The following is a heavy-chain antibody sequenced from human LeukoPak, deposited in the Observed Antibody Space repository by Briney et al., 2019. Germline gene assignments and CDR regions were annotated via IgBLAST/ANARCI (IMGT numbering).Heavy chain of an antibody. CDR3: ARDLVVGIAVADDY. J-gene: IGHJ4*02. CDR2: ISSSSYI. V-gene: IGHV3-21*01. Sequence: GGSLRLSCAASGFTFSSYSMNWDRQAPGKGLEWVSSISSSSYIYYADSVKGRFTISRDNAKNSLYLQMNSLRAEDTAVYYCARDLVVGIAVADDYWGQGTLVTVSS. D-gene: IGHD6-19*01. CDR1: GFTFSSYS.